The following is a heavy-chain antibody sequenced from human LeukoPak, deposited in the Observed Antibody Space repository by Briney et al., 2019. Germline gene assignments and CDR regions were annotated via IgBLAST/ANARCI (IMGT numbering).Heavy chain of an antibody. V-gene: IGHV3-73*01. Sequence: GGPLRLSCAASGFTFSGSAMHWVRQASGKGLEWVGRIRSKANSYATAYAASVKGRFTISRDDSKNTAYLQMNSLKTEDTAVYYCTRPLISDYGDYVNYWGQGTLVTVSS. CDR2: IRSKANSYAT. CDR1: GFTFSGSA. J-gene: IGHJ4*02. D-gene: IGHD4-17*01. CDR3: TRPLISDYGDYVNY.